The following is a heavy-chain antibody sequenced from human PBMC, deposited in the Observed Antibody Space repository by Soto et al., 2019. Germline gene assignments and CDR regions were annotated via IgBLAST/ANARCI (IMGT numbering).Heavy chain of an antibody. Sequence: GGSLRLSCAASGFTFTRYSMNWVRQAPGKGLEWVSSISSTTNYIYYGDSMKGRFTISRDNAKNSLYLEMNSLRAEDTAVYYCARDRKLWNRYWNYYYGLDVWGQGTTVTVSS. CDR2: ISSTTNYI. CDR1: GFTFTRYS. J-gene: IGHJ6*02. CDR3: ARDRKLWNRYWNYYYGLDV. D-gene: IGHD3-10*01. V-gene: IGHV3-21*06.